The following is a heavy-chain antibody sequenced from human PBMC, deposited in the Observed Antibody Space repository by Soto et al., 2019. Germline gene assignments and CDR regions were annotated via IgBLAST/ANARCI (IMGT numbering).Heavy chain of an antibody. CDR2: MYPSGGT. J-gene: IGHJ5*02. CDR3: ARCLHCSNGGRFDP. Sequence: QVQLQESGPGLVTPSGTLSLTCTVSGVSISSSNWWTWVRQAPGKGLEWIGEMYPSGGTTYNPALQNRVPISVDNSKNHLSLTLTSVTAADTAVYYCARCLHCSNGGRFDPWGRGALVTVSS. D-gene: IGHD2-8*01. V-gene: IGHV4-4*02. CDR1: GVSISSSNW.